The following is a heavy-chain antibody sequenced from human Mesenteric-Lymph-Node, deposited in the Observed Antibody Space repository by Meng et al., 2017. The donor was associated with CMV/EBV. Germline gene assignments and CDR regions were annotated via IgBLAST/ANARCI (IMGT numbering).Heavy chain of an antibody. Sequence: RLVSSSWSWFRQPPGKGLEWIGYIYYSGSTNYNPSLKSRVTISVDTSKNQFSLKLSSVTAADTAVYYCARGGDIVVVPAAAVWFDPWGQGTLVTVSS. CDR1: RLVSSS. V-gene: IGHV4-61*01. CDR2: IYYSGST. D-gene: IGHD2-2*01. J-gene: IGHJ5*02. CDR3: ARGGDIVVVPAAAVWFDP.